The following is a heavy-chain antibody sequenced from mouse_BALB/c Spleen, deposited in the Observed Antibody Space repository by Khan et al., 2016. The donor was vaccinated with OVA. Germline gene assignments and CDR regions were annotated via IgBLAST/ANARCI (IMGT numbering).Heavy chain of an antibody. CDR2: FFPNSGGS. D-gene: IGHD1-2*01. Sequence: EVQLQESGPEVVKPGASVKISCKASGYTFTDYNLDWVRQRHGKSLEWIGYFFPNSGGSGYNQKFKTKATLTVDISSSTAYLDFRSLTSGDSAVYYCVRSGYGSFAFWGQGTLVTVSA. CDR3: VRSGYGSFAF. V-gene: IGHV1S29*02. CDR1: GYTFTDYN. J-gene: IGHJ3*01.